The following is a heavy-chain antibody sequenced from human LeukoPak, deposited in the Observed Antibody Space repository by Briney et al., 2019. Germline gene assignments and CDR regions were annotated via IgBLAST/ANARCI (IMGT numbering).Heavy chain of an antibody. D-gene: IGHD2-21*01. CDR2: ISFSSTYI. CDR3: ATDLFDYMDV. V-gene: IGHV3-21*01. Sequence: GGSLRLSCAASGFTFSSYNMNWVRQAPGKGLEWVSSISFSSTYIYYADSVKGRLTISRDNAKNSLYLQMNSLRAEDTAVYYCATDLFDYMDVWGKGTTVTVSS. J-gene: IGHJ6*03. CDR1: GFTFSSYN.